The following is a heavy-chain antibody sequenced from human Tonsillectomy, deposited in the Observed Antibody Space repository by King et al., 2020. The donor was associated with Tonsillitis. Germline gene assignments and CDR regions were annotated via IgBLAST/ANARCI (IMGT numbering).Heavy chain of an antibody. Sequence: VQLVESGGGLVQPGRSLRLSCTASGFTFGDYAMSWVRQAPGKGLEWVGFIRSKAYGGTTEYAASVKGRFTISRDDSKSIAYLQMNSLKTEDTAVYYCTSDEDRVDTAMVDYWGQGTLVTVSS. CDR3: TSDEDRVDTAMVDY. CDR2: IRSKAYGGTT. V-gene: IGHV3-49*04. D-gene: IGHD5-18*01. J-gene: IGHJ4*02. CDR1: GFTFGDYA.